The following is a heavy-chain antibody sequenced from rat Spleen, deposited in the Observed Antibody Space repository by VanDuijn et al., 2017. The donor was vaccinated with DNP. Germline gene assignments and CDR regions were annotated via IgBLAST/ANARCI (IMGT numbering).Heavy chain of an antibody. J-gene: IGHJ4*01. CDR1: GFTFSNYD. Sequence: EVQLVESGGDLVQPGRSLKLSCAASGFTFSNYDMAWVRQAPGKGLEWVASISKGGGSLYYRDSVKGRFTISRDNAESTLFLQMNSLRSEETATYYCARLWSSGAMDVWGQGTSVTVSS. CDR3: ARLWSSGAMDV. V-gene: IGHV5S23*01. D-gene: IGHD1-3*01. CDR2: ISKGGGSL.